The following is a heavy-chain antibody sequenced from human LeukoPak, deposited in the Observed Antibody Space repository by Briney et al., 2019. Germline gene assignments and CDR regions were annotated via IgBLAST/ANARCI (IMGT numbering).Heavy chain of an antibody. CDR2: IYYSGST. Sequence: SETLSLTCTVSGGSISSYYWSWIRQPPGKGLEWIGYIYYSGSTNYNPSLKSRVTISVDTSKNQFSLKLSSVTAADTALYYCARGESSASNWFDPWGQGTLVTVSS. CDR3: ARGESSASNWFDP. D-gene: IGHD3-22*01. CDR1: GGSISSYY. V-gene: IGHV4-59*01. J-gene: IGHJ5*02.